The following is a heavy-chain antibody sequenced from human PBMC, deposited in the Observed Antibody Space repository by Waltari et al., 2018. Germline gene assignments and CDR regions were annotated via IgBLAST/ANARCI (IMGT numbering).Heavy chain of an antibody. CDR1: GLTFKSFS. CDR3: AKSRSLFYYYALDV. J-gene: IGHJ6*02. V-gene: IGHV3-30-3*02. D-gene: IGHD2-2*01. CDR2: ISHDGANE. Sequence: QVQLVQSGGGVAQHGTSLRLPCTASGLTFKSFSLFWVRQAPGRGLEWVSLISHDGANEHYADSVKGRFTISRDSSKGALYLQMNNLRPEDTAVYFCAKSRSLFYYYALDVWGQGTTVVVSS.